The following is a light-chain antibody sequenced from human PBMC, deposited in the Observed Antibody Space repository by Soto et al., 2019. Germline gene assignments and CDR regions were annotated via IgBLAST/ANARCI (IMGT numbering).Light chain of an antibody. CDR1: QSVSSN. V-gene: IGKV3-15*01. CDR2: GAS. CDR3: QQYYKWPQWT. Sequence: EIGMTQSPAALSVSPGERATLSCRASQSVSSNLAWYQQKPGQAPRLLIYGASTRATGIPARFRGSGSGTEFTLTITSLQSEDFAVYYCQQYYKWPQWTIGQGTKVDVK. J-gene: IGKJ1*01.